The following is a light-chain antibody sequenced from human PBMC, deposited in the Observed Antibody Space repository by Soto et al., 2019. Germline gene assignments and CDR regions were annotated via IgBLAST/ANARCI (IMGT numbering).Light chain of an antibody. CDR3: QQYGSSPLT. J-gene: IGKJ4*01. CDR2: GAS. V-gene: IGKV3-20*01. CDR1: QSVSSSY. Sequence: EIVLTQSPGTLSLSPEGRANLSCRDSQSVSSSYLAWYQQKPGQAPRLLIYGASSRATGIPDRFSGSGSGTDFTLTISRLEPEDFAVYYCQQYGSSPLTFGGGTKVEIK.